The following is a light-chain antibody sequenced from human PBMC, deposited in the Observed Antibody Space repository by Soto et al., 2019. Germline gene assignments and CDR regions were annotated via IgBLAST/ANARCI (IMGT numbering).Light chain of an antibody. CDR2: GNT. V-gene: IGLV1-40*01. Sequence: QAVVTQPPSLSGAPGQRLTFSCAGTSSNIGAGYDVHWYQHVAGAAPKLLIYGNTNRPSGVPDRFSASKSGTSASLTIAGLQAEDEADYYCQSFDSRLKVVFGGGTKLTVL. CDR1: SSNIGAGYD. CDR3: QSFDSRLKVV. J-gene: IGLJ2*01.